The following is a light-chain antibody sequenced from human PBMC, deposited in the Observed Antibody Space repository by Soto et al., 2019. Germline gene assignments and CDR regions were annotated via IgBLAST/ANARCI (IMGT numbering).Light chain of an antibody. CDR1: QTISVS. CDR2: DAS. J-gene: IGKJ1*01. V-gene: IGKV1-5*01. CDR3: LQHYIYPPA. Sequence: IQMTQSPSTLSASVGDTVTITCRASQTISVSLAWYRQKPGKAPNLLIYDASTLQEGVPSRFSGSGSGTEFTLTVTRLQPDDFATYYCLQHYIYPPAFGQGTKVEIK.